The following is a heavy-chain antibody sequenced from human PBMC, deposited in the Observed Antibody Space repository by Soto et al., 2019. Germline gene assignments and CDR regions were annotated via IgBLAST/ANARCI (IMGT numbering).Heavy chain of an antibody. CDR2: IYNSGST. CDR1: GGSISSGGYY. CDR3: ARDPAP. V-gene: IGHV4-31*03. Sequence: QVQLQESGPGLVKPSQTLSLTCTVSGGSISSGGYYWSWIRHHPGKGLEWIGYIYNSGSTYYTPSIQSRVAIAAHTSKNQFSRELSSVTAADAAVYYCARDPAPWGQGTLVTVSS. J-gene: IGHJ5*02.